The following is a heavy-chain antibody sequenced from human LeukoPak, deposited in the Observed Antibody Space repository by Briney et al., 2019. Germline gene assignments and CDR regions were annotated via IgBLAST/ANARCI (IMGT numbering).Heavy chain of an antibody. Sequence: SETLSLTCSVSGGSISTFYWTWIRQTAEKGLEWIGRIYTSRSSNYNPSLKSRVTMLVDTSKNQFSLRLTSVTAADTALYYCARVPASGYYWYFDLWGRGTLVTVSS. CDR2: IYTSRSS. D-gene: IGHD5-12*01. J-gene: IGHJ2*01. V-gene: IGHV4-4*07. CDR3: ARVPASGYYWYFDL. CDR1: GGSISTFY.